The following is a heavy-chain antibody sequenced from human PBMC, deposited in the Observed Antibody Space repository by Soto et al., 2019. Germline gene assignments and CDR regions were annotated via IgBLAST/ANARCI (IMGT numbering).Heavy chain of an antibody. Sequence: PGGSLRLSCAASGFTFNIYAMTWVRQAPGKGLEWVSTTGATGRTTYYSDAVKGRFTVSRDNSKKTLDLQMSNLRAEDTAVYYCATVHNTSRSFDYWGQGTLVTVSS. CDR3: ATVHNTSRSFDY. D-gene: IGHD1-20*01. CDR2: TGATGRTT. V-gene: IGHV3-23*01. CDR1: GFTFNIYA. J-gene: IGHJ4*02.